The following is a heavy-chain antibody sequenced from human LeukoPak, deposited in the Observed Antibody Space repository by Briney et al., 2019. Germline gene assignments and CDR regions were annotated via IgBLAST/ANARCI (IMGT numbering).Heavy chain of an antibody. V-gene: IGHV4-39*07. J-gene: IGHJ5*02. CDR2: LYYSGST. CDR1: GGSISSSSYY. CDR3: ARGGYSGSDWTT. D-gene: IGHD5-12*01. Sequence: PSETLSLTCTVSGGSISSSSYYWGWIRQPPGKGLEWIGSLYYSGSTYYNPSLKSRVTVSVDTSKSQFSLKVSSVTAADTAVYYCARGGYSGSDWTTWGQGTLVTVSS.